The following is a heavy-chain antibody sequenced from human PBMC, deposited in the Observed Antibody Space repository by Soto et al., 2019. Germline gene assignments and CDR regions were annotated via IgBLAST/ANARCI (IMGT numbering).Heavy chain of an antibody. Sequence: SQTHSLTCAISGDSVSSNSAAWNWTRQSPSRGLEWLGRTYYRSKSYNDYAVSVKSRITINPDTSKNQFSLQLNSVTPEDTAVYYCAREAGSGYYFSFDYWGQGTLVTVSS. CDR1: GDSVSSNSAA. CDR3: AREAGSGYYFSFDY. CDR2: TYYRSKSYN. J-gene: IGHJ4*02. V-gene: IGHV6-1*01. D-gene: IGHD3-22*01.